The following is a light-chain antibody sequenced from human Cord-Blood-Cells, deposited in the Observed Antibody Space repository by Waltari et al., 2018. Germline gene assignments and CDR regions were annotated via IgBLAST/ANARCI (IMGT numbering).Light chain of an antibody. CDR3: CSYAGSYTFVV. CDR2: DVS. CDR1: SSALGGYNY. Sequence: QSALTPPRSVSGSPGQSVTISCTGTSSALGGYNYVSWYQQHPGKAPKLMIYDVSKRPSGVPDRFSGSKSGNTASLTISGLQAEDEADYYCCSYAGSYTFVVFGGGTKLTVL. V-gene: IGLV2-11*01. J-gene: IGLJ2*01.